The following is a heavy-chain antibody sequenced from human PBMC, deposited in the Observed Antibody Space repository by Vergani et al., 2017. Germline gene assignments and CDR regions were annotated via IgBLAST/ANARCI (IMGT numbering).Heavy chain of an antibody. CDR2: IWYDGSNK. CDR3: ARQQGGYGAAFDI. V-gene: IGHV3-33*01. Sequence: QVQLVESGGGVVQPGRSLRLSCAASGFRFSSYGMNWVRQAPGKGLEWVAVIWYDGSNKYYADSVKGRFTISRDNSQNTVNLQMNSLRVDDTAVYYCARQQGGYGAAFDIWGQGTMVAVSS. J-gene: IGHJ3*02. CDR1: GFRFSSYG. D-gene: IGHD4-17*01.